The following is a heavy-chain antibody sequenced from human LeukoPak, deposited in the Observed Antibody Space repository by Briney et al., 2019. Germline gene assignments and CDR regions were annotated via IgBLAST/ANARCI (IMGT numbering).Heavy chain of an antibody. J-gene: IGHJ6*02. Sequence: TSETLSLTCAVYGGSFSGYYWSWIRQPPGKGLEWIGEINHSGSTNYNPSLMSRVTISVDTSKNQFSLKLSSVTAADTAVYYCARRGLYCSGGSCYFNSYYYYGMDVWGQGTTVTVSS. CDR1: GGSFSGYY. V-gene: IGHV4-34*01. CDR3: ARRGLYCSGGSCYFNSYYYYGMDV. CDR2: INHSGST. D-gene: IGHD2-15*01.